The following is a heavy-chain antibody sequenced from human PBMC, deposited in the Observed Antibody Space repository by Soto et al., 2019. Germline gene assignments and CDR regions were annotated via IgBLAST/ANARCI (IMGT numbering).Heavy chain of an antibody. J-gene: IGHJ4*02. Sequence: QIQLVQSGPEVKKPGASVRVSCKTSGYTFSNYGITWVRQAPGQGLEWLGWISAYNGNTNYPQKFQGRVTMTTDTSTSTVYLGLRSLRPADTSVYFCARDGIGGWLPHYFWGQGTLVTVSS. CDR2: ISAYNGNT. CDR1: GYTFSNYG. CDR3: ARDGIGGWLPHYF. V-gene: IGHV1-18*04. D-gene: IGHD2-15*01.